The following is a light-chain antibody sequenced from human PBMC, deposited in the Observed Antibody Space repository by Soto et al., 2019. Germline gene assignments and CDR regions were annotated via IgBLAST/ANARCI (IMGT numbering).Light chain of an antibody. Sequence: QSVLTQPPSASGSPGQSVTISCTGTSSDVGGYNYVSWYQQHPGKAPKLMIYEVTKRPSGVPDRFSASKSGTSASLAISGLRSEDEGDYYCSATDDRLSGPVFGGGTKLTVL. CDR3: SATDDRLSGPV. CDR2: EVT. CDR1: SSDVGGYNY. V-gene: IGLV2-8*01. J-gene: IGLJ2*01.